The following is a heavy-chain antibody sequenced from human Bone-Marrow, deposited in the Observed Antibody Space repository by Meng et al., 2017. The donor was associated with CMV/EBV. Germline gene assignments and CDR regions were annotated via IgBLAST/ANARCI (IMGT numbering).Heavy chain of an antibody. D-gene: IGHD3-22*01. CDR3: ARSPLSSGYYWDDFDI. J-gene: IGHJ3*02. Sequence: GESLKISCKGSGYTFTNYWIGWVRQMPGKGLEWVGIINPDDPDTRYSPSFRGQVSISADKATNTAYLQWGSLKASDTAMFYCARSPLSSGYYWDDFDIWGQWQMV. V-gene: IGHV5-51*01. CDR1: GYTFTNYW. CDR2: INPDDPDT.